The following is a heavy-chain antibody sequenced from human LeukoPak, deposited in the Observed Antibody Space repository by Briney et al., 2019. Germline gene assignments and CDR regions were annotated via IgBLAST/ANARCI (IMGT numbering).Heavy chain of an antibody. D-gene: IGHD2-15*01. J-gene: IGHJ4*02. CDR3: ASLLSVVVYDY. CDR2: ISSSGYTI. V-gene: IGHV3-48*03. CDR1: GLTFSNYE. Sequence: SGGSLRLSCAASGLTFSNYEMNWVRQAPGKGLEWVSYISSSGYTIYYADPVKGRFTISRDNAQNSLYLQMNSLRAEDTAVYYCASLLSVVVYDYWGQGTLVTVSS.